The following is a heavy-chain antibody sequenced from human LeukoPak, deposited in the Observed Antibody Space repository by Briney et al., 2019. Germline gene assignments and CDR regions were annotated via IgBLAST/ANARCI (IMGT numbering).Heavy chain of an antibody. CDR1: GFTLSSYA. J-gene: IGHJ4*02. Sequence: GGSLRLSCAASGFTLSSYAMSWVRQAPGRGLEWVSAISGSGGSTYYADSVKGRFTISRDNSKNTLYLQMNSLRAEDTAVYYCAKVQDKSWNDSGPLDYWGQGTLVTVSS. V-gene: IGHV3-23*01. D-gene: IGHD1-1*01. CDR2: ISGSGGST. CDR3: AKVQDKSWNDSGPLDY.